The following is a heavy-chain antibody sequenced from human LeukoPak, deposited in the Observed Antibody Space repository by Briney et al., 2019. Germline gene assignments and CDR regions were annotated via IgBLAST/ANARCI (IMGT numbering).Heavy chain of an antibody. J-gene: IGHJ3*02. CDR1: GFTFSNYD. CDR2: IWYDGSNK. Sequence: GGSLGLSCAASGFTFSNYDMHWVRQAPGKGLEWVAVIWYDGSNKYYADSVKGRFTISRDNSKNTLYLQMNSLRAEDTAVYYCARDDYGGKLDIWGQGTVVTVSS. V-gene: IGHV3-33*01. CDR3: ARDDYGGKLDI. D-gene: IGHD4-23*01.